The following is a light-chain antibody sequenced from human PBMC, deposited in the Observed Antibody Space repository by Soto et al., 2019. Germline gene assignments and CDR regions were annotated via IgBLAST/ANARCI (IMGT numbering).Light chain of an antibody. V-gene: IGKV3-20*01. J-gene: IGKJ1*01. CDR3: QQYGSSGT. CDR1: QSISDT. Sequence: EIMMSQSPATLSLTPGGRATLSCRASQSISDTLAWYQQKPGQAPRLLIYGASTRAPGFPARFSGSGSGTDFTLTISRLEPEDFAVYYCQQYGSSGTFGQGTKVDI. CDR2: GAS.